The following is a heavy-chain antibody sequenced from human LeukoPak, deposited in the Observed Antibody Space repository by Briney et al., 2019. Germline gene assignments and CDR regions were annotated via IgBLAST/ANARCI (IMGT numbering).Heavy chain of an antibody. J-gene: IGHJ4*02. D-gene: IGHD4-17*01. Sequence: PSETLSLTCAVYGETFSGFYWSWIRQPPGKGLEWIGEINYSGSTNYSPSLKSRVTISVDTSKNQFSLNLNSVTAADTAVYYCARISTVTHQFDYWGQGMLVTVSS. CDR2: INYSGST. CDR1: GETFSGFY. V-gene: IGHV4-34*01. CDR3: ARISTVTHQFDY.